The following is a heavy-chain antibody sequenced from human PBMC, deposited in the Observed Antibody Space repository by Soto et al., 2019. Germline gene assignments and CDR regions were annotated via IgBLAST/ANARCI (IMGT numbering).Heavy chain of an antibody. J-gene: IGHJ4*02. V-gene: IGHV4-31*03. D-gene: IGHD4-17*01. CDR1: GGSISIAGYY. CDR3: AGERGYGDYDY. CDR2: IYYSGTT. Sequence: QVQLQESGPGLVKPSQTLSLTCTVSGGSISIAGYYWPWIRQHPGKGLERVGYIYYSGTTYYNPSRRSRGVLSGDRSKNQFSLKLVSVTDADTDVYYCAGERGYGDYDYWGQGTLGTVSS.